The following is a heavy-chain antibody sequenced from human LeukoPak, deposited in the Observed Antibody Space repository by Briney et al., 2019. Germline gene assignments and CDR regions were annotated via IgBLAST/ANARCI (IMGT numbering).Heavy chain of an antibody. J-gene: IGHJ5*02. V-gene: IGHV1-8*01. D-gene: IGHD3-10*01. CDR2: INPNSGNT. CDR1: GYTFTSYD. Sequence: ASVKVSCKASGYTFTSYDINWVRQATGQGLEWMGWINPNSGNTGYAQKFQGRVTMTRNTSISTAYMELSSLRSEDTAVYYCARVRSHIWFGNWFDPWGQGTLVTVSS. CDR3: ARVRSHIWFGNWFDP.